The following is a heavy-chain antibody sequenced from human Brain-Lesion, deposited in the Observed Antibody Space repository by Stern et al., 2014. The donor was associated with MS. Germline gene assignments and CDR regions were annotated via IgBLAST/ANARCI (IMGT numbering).Heavy chain of an antibody. V-gene: IGHV2-5*02. CDR3: AHRRKGYNGIGYFDY. CDR2: IYWDDNE. D-gene: IGHD5-24*01. Sequence: QVTLRESGPTLVKPTQTLTLTCTFSGFSLSTSGVGVGWIRQPPGKALEWLALIYWDDNERYSPSLKSRLSITKDTSKNQVVLTMTNMDPVDTATYYCAHRRKGYNGIGYFDYWGQGTLVTVSS. J-gene: IGHJ4*02. CDR1: GFSLSTSGVG.